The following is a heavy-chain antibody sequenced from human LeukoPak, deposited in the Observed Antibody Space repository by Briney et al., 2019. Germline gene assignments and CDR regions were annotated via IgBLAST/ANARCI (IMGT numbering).Heavy chain of an antibody. V-gene: IGHV1-2*02. CDR1: GYTFTGYY. Sequence: ASVKVSCKASGYTFTGYYMHWVRQAPGQGLEWMGWIDPNSGGTNDAQKFQGRVTMTRDTSISTAYMELSRLRSDDTAVYYCARGVEYSNSLGNYWGQGTLVTVSS. D-gene: IGHD6-6*01. CDR3: ARGVEYSNSLGNY. J-gene: IGHJ4*02. CDR2: IDPNSGGT.